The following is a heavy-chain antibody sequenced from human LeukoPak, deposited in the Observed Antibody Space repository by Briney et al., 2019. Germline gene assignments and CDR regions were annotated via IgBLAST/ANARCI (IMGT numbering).Heavy chain of an antibody. J-gene: IGHJ5*02. CDR1: GYSISTGYY. V-gene: IGHV4-38-2*02. Sequence: SETLSLTCTVSGYSISTGYYWGWIRQPPGKGLEWIGSIYHSGSSYYNPSLKSRVTISVDASKNQFSLKLSSVTAADTAVYYCARESGDGPWGQGTLVTVSS. CDR2: IYHSGSS. CDR3: ARESGDGP.